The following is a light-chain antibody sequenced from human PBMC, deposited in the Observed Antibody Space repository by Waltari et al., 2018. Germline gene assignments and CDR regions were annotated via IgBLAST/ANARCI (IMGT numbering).Light chain of an antibody. J-gene: IGKJ2*01. CDR3: LQHGNYPYT. Sequence: DIQMTQSPSSLSASVGDTVTITCRASQGIGSSLNWFQQKPGKPPKVLIYAATALHSGIPSRFSGSGSGTEFTLTISSLQPEDFAVYYCLQHGNYPYTFGQGTKLEIK. CDR2: AAT. V-gene: IGKV1-17*01. CDR1: QGIGSS.